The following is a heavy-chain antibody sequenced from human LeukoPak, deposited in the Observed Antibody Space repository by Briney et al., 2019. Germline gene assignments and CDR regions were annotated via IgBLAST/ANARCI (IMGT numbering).Heavy chain of an antibody. CDR1: GFTFSSYS. V-gene: IGHV3-48*01. D-gene: IGHD2-15*01. Sequence: GGSLRLSCAASGFTFSSYSMNWVRQAPGKGLEWVSYISSSSSTIYYADSVKGRFTISRDNAKNSLYLQMNSLRAEDTAVYYCARGGILLDIWGQGTMVTVSS. CDR3: ARGGILLDI. CDR2: ISSSSSTI. J-gene: IGHJ3*02.